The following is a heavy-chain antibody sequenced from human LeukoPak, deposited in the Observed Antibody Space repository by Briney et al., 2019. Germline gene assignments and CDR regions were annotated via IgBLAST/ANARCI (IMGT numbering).Heavy chain of an antibody. CDR1: GGSFSGYY. D-gene: IGHD2-2*01. Sequence: SETLSLTCAVYGGSFSGYYWSWIRQPPGKGLEWIGEINHSGSTNYNPPLKSRVTISVDTPKNQFSLKLSSVTAADTAVYYCARVPGASDYWGQRTLVTVSS. CDR3: ARVPGASDY. CDR2: INHSGST. J-gene: IGHJ4*02. V-gene: IGHV4-34*01.